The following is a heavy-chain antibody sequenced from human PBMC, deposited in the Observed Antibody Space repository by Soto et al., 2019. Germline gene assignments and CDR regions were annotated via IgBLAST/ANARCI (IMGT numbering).Heavy chain of an antibody. Sequence: PSETLSLTCTVSGGSISSSSYYWGWIRQPPGKGLEWIGSIYYSGSTYYNPSLKSRVTISVDTSKNQFSLKLSSVTAADTAVYYCARRAELWLLGSGVLFDYWGQGTLVTVSS. CDR1: GGSISSSSYY. CDR2: IYYSGST. J-gene: IGHJ4*02. CDR3: ARRAELWLLGSGVLFDY. D-gene: IGHD3-10*01. V-gene: IGHV4-39*01.